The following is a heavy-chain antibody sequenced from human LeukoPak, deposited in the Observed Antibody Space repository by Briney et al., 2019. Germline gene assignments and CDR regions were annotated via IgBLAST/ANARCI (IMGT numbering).Heavy chain of an antibody. CDR3: ARDLEHCRNIICSNSAC. V-gene: IGHV1-18*01. D-gene: IGHD2-2*01. CDR1: GYTFTSYG. CDR2: ISAYNGNT. J-gene: IGHJ4*02. Sequence: AASVKVSCKASGYTFTSYGISWVRQAPGQGLEWMGWISAYNGNTNYAQKLQGRVTMTTDTSTSTAYMELRSLRSDDTAVYYCARDLEHCRNIICSNSACWGQGTLVTVSS.